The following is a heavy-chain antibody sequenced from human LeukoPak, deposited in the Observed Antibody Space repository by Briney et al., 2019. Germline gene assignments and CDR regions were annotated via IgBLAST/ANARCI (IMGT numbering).Heavy chain of an antibody. J-gene: IGHJ4*02. V-gene: IGHV3-48*03. Sequence: GGSLRLSCAASGFTFSNYEMNWVRQAPGKGLEWVSYISSSGNTIYHADSVKGRFTISRDNSKNTLYLQMNSLRAEDTAVYYCAKYLDDFWSYFDYWGQGTLVTVSS. CDR3: AKYLDDFWSYFDY. CDR1: GFTFSNYE. CDR2: ISSSGNTI. D-gene: IGHD3-3*01.